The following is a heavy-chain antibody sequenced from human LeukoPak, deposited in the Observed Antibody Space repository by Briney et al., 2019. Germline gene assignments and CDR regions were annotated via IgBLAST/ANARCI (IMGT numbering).Heavy chain of an antibody. CDR2: ISSSSSYI. V-gene: IGHV3-21*01. CDR1: GFTFSSYS. D-gene: IGHD5-12*01. J-gene: IGHJ4*02. CDR3: ARDTPKQSGYSGYVY. Sequence: GGSLRLSCAAPGFTFSSYSMNWVRQAPGKGLEWVSSISSSSSYIYYADSVKGRFTISRDNAKNSLYLQMNSLRAEDTAVYYCARDTPKQSGYSGYVYWGQGTLVTVSS.